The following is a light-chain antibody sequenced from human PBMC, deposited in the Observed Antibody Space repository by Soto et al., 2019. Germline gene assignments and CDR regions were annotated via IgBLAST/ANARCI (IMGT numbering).Light chain of an antibody. CDR2: GNS. Sequence: QSLLTQPPSVSGAPGQRVTISCTGSSSNIGAGYDVHWYQQLPGTAPKLLIYGNSNRTSGVPDRFSGSKSGTSASLAITGLQAEDEADYYCQSYDSSLSGWVFGGGTKVTVL. CDR1: SSNIGAGYD. CDR3: QSYDSSLSGWV. J-gene: IGLJ3*02. V-gene: IGLV1-40*01.